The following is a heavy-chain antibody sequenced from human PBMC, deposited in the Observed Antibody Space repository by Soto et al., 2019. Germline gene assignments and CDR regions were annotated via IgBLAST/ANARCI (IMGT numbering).Heavy chain of an antibody. J-gene: IGHJ6*02. V-gene: IGHV3-30-3*01. CDR1: GFTFSSYA. CDR2: ISSDGSNK. D-gene: IGHD2-15*01. CDR3: ARMASFYCSGGSCYPTYGMDV. Sequence: QVQLVESGGGVVQPGRSLRLSCAASGFTFSSYAMHWVRQAPGKGLEWVAVISSDGSNKYYEDSVKGRFTISRDNSKNTLYLQMNSLRAEDTAVYYCARMASFYCSGGSCYPTYGMDVWGQGTTVTVSS.